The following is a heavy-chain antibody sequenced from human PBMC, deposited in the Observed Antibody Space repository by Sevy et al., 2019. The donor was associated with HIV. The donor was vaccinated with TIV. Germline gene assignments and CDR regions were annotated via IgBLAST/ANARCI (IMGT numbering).Heavy chain of an antibody. CDR2: IIPIFGTA. V-gene: IGHV1-69*13. CDR3: AAYLGYCSGGSCYTHPFDY. J-gene: IGHJ4*02. CDR1: GGTFSSYA. D-gene: IGHD2-15*01. Sequence: ASVKVSCKASGGTFSSYAISWVRQAPGQGLEWMGGIIPIFGTANYAQKFQGRVTITADESTSTAYMELSSLRSEDMVVYYCAAYLGYCSGGSCYTHPFDYWGQGTLVTVSS.